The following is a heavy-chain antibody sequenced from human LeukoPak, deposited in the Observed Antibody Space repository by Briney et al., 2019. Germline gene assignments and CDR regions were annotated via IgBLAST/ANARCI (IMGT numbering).Heavy chain of an antibody. CDR3: ARGSGWNNWFDP. CDR1: GDSVSSNSAA. J-gene: IGHJ5*02. Sequence: SQTLSLTCAISGDSVSSNSAAWSWIRQSPSRGLEWLGRTYYRSKWYNDYAVSVKSRIIINPDTSKNQFSLQLSSVTPEDTAVYYCARGSGWNNWFDPWGQGTLVTVSS. CDR2: TYYRSKWYN. V-gene: IGHV6-1*01. D-gene: IGHD6-19*01.